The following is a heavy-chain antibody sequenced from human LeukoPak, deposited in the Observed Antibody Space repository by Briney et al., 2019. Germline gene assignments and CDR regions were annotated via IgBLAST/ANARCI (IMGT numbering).Heavy chain of an antibody. CDR3: AKDRSATVVTPVDY. Sequence: PGGSLRLSCAASGFTFSSYGMHWVRQAPGKGLEWVAVISYDGSNKYYADSVKGRFTISRDNSKNTLYLQMNSLRAEDTAVYYCAKDRSATVVTPVDYWGQGTLVTVSS. V-gene: IGHV3-30*18. J-gene: IGHJ4*02. CDR1: GFTFSSYG. D-gene: IGHD4-23*01. CDR2: ISYDGSNK.